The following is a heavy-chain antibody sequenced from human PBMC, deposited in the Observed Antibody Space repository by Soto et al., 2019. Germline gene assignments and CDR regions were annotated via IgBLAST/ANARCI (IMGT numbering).Heavy chain of an antibody. V-gene: IGHV4-34*01. D-gene: IGHD5-12*01. CDR3: ARGRGRDGYNLGY. CDR2: INHSGRT. CDR1: GGSFSGYY. J-gene: IGHJ4*02. Sequence: QVQLQQWGAGLLKPSETLSLTCAVYGGSFSGYYWSWIRQPPGKGLEWIGEINHSGRTNYNPSLKSRVPISVATSKNQCSLKLSSVTAADTAVYYCARGRGRDGYNLGYWGQGTLVTVSS.